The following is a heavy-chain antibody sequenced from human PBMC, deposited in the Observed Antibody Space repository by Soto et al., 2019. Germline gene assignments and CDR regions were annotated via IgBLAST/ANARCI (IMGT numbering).Heavy chain of an antibody. CDR3: AGSGSYRYYGMDV. Sequence: GGSLRLSCAASGFTFSSYWMHWVRQAPGKGLVWVSRINSDGSSTSYADSVKGRFTISRDNAKNTLYLQMNSLRAEDTAVYYCAGSGSYRYYGMDVWGQGTTVTVSS. CDR2: INSDGSST. D-gene: IGHD3-10*01. J-gene: IGHJ6*02. CDR1: GFTFSSYW. V-gene: IGHV3-74*01.